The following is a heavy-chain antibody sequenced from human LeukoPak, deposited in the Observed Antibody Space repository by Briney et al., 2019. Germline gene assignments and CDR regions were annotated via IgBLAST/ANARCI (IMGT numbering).Heavy chain of an antibody. J-gene: IGHJ4*02. D-gene: IGHD4-11*01. CDR1: GFTVDSNY. CDR2: IKQDGSEK. V-gene: IGHV3-7*03. CDR3: ARDSPTEYDY. Sequence: GGSLRLSCAASGFTVDSNYLSWVRQAPGKGLEWVANIKQDGSEKYYMDSVKGRFTISRDNAKNSLYLQMNSLRAEDTAVYYCARDSPTEYDYWGQGTLVTVSS.